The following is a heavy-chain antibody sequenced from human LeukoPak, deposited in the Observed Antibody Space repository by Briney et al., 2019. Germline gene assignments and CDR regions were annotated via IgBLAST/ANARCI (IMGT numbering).Heavy chain of an antibody. J-gene: IGHJ1*01. CDR1: GFTFSNYW. Sequence: GGSLTLSCAASGFTFSNYWMHWVRQAPGKGLVWVSRINTDGSSTIYADSVKGRFTISRDNAKYTLYLQMNSLRADDTAVYYCARAPSEIGGYYPEYFRHWGQGTLVTLFS. D-gene: IGHD3-22*01. CDR2: INTDGSST. CDR3: ARAPSEIGGYYPEYFRH. V-gene: IGHV3-74*01.